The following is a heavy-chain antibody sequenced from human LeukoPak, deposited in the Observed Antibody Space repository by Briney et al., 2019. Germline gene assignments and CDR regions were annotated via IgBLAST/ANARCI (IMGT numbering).Heavy chain of an antibody. CDR3: ARRTSLSGIDY. J-gene: IGHJ4*02. Sequence: GGSLRLSCAASGFTFSSYSMNWVRQAPGKGLEWVSYISSGSGTIYYADSVKGRFTISRDSAKNSLYLQMISLRDEDTAVYYCARRTSLSGIDYWGQGTLVTVSS. CDR2: ISSGSGTI. D-gene: IGHD2-2*01. CDR1: GFTFSSYS. V-gene: IGHV3-48*02.